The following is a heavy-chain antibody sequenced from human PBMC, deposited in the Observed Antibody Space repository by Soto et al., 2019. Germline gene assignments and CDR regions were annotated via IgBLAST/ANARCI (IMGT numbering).Heavy chain of an antibody. CDR3: AIGNPDWFDN. V-gene: IGHV4-38-2*01. D-gene: IGHD1-1*01. J-gene: IGHJ5*01. Sequence: NPSETLSLTCAVSGYSISSGLYWGWIRQPPGKGLEWIGTIYRGGITYYNPSLKSRVTISIDTSKNHFSLRLSSVTATDTAVYFCAIGNPDWFDNWAHGTLVTVSS. CDR2: IYRGGIT. CDR1: GYSISSGLY.